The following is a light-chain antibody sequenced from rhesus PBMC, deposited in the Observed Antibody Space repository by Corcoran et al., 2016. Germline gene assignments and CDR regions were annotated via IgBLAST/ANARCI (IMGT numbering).Light chain of an antibody. CDR2: SVS. Sequence: DIHMTQSPSSLSAFVGDRVTITCRASQGINNYLSWYQQKPGKAPKVLIFSVSNLQTGVPSRLSGTRSGTDDSLTISSLQPKDIGTYYCQQYNNSPPSFGGGTKVELK. CDR3: QQYNNSPPS. J-gene: IGKJ4*01. V-gene: IGKV1-66*01. CDR1: QGINNY.